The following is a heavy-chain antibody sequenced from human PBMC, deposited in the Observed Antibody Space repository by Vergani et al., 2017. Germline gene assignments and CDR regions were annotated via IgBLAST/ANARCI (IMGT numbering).Heavy chain of an antibody. CDR3: ARRSGGYYSGGKVHPLRTACDG. CDR1: GGSISAGYYF. CDR2: ISASGNA. V-gene: IGHV4-61*02. Sequence: QVQLQASGPGRLKPSQTLSLTCTMSGGSISAGYYFWSWIRQPAGKGLEWLGHISASGNASHSPSLKTRVSMSVDTSKSQFSLSVTSVTAADTAIYFCARRSGGYYSGGKVHPLRTACDGWGHGTVVTVSS. J-gene: IGHJ3*01. D-gene: IGHD2-15*01.